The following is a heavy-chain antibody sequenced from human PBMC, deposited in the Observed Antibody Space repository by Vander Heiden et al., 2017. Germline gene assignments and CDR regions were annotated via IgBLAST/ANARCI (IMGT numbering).Heavy chain of an antibody. CDR3: ATHGGSGAVAGTEGC. V-gene: IGHV1-18*01. Sequence: QVQLVQSGAEVKKPGASVKVSCKSSGYTVITYGISWGRQAPGQGLEWMGWISTYNGDTYYAQKFQGRVTMTTDTLTSTVYVEVRRLRSDDTAVYYCATHGGSGAVAGTEGCWGQGTLIIVSS. D-gene: IGHD6-19*01. CDR1: GYTVITYG. CDR2: ISTYNGDT. J-gene: IGHJ4*02.